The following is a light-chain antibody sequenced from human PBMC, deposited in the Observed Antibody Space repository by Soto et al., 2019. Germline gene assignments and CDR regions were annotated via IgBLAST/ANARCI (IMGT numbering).Light chain of an antibody. J-gene: IGKJ5*01. CDR1: RDVSRSF. Sequence: MMMTQSPATLSVSPGERATLSCRASRDVSRSFLAWYQQKLGQPPRLLIYDASTRATGIPDRFSGSGSGTDFTLTISRLEPEDFAVYFCQQYGSATITFGQGTRLEI. CDR2: DAS. V-gene: IGKV3-20*01. CDR3: QQYGSATIT.